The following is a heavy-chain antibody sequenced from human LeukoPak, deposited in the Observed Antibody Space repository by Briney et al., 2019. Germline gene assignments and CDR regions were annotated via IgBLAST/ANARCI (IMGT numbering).Heavy chain of an antibody. Sequence: PGRSLRLSCAASGFTFDDYAMHWVRQAPGKGLEWVSGISWNSDNIGYADSVKGRFTISRDNAKNSLYLQMNSLRAEDTAVYYCARRAGAYSHPYDYWGQGTLVTVSS. CDR2: ISWNSDNI. J-gene: IGHJ4*02. D-gene: IGHD4/OR15-4a*01. V-gene: IGHV3-9*01. CDR1: GFTFDDYA. CDR3: ARRAGAYSHPYDY.